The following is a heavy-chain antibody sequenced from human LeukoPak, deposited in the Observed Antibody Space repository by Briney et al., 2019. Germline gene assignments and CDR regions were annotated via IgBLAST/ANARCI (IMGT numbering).Heavy chain of an antibody. CDR1: GFTFSSYS. CDR2: ISSSSSYI. V-gene: IGHV3-21*04. CDR3: ARVEREKEYRAALTYDY. J-gene: IGHJ4*02. D-gene: IGHD6-6*01. Sequence: GGSLRLSCAASGFTFSSYSMNWVRQAPGKGLEWVSSISSSSSYIYYADSVKGRFTISRDNAKNSLYLQMNSLRAEDTAVYYCARVEREKEYRAALTYDYWGQGTLVTVSS.